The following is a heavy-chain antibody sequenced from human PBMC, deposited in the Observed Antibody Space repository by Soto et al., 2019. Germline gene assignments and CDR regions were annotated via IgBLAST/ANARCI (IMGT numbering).Heavy chain of an antibody. J-gene: IGHJ1*01. CDR2: ISSSGSYI. D-gene: IGHD3-10*01. V-gene: IGHV3-11*05. CDR1: GFPFSDYY. Sequence: QVQLVESGGGLVKPGGSLRLSCAVSGFPFSDYYMTWVRQAPGKGLEWVSYISSSGSYINYADSVKGRFTVSRDNAKNALYLQMNSLGVEDTALYDCARDRDTMIRGVYQHWGQGTLVTVSS. CDR3: ARDRDTMIRGVYQH.